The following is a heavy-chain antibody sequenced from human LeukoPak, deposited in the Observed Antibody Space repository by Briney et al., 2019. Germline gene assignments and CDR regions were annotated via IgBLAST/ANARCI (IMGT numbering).Heavy chain of an antibody. J-gene: IGHJ4*02. CDR1: GLTSGSYW. CDR3: AAGTGWTSEY. Sequence: GLSLRLSCAASGLTSGSYWMTWVRHTPRQGLEWVANLEHDGSERNYMESVKGRFTISRDNGKNLLHLQMNNLRAEDTAVYYCAAGTGWTSEYWGQGILVTVSS. CDR2: LEHDGSER. V-gene: IGHV3-7*03. D-gene: IGHD2-8*02.